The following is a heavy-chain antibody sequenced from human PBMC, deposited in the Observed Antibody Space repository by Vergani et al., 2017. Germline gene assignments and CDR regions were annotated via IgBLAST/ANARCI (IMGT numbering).Heavy chain of an antibody. Sequence: EVQLVESGGGLVQPGGSLRLSCAASGFTFSSYWMSWVRQAPGKGLEWVANIKQDGSEKYYVDSVKGRFTISRDNAKNSLYLQMNSLRAEDTAVYYCARDDHYYGSGRDAFDIWGQGTMVTVSS. V-gene: IGHV3-7*03. CDR3: ARDDHYYGSGRDAFDI. CDR1: GFTFSSYW. CDR2: IKQDGSEK. J-gene: IGHJ3*02. D-gene: IGHD3-10*01.